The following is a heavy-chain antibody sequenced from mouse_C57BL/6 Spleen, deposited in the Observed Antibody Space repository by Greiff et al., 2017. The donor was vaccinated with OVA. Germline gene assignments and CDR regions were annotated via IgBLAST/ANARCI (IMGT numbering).Heavy chain of an antibody. Sequence: VQLQQSGPELVKPGASVKISCKASGYAFSSSWMNWVKQRPGKGLEWIGRIYPGDGDTNYNGKFKGKATLTADKSSSTAYMQLSSLTSEDSAVYFCANPLYDYDVFDDWGQGTTLTVSS. CDR3: ANPLYDYDVFDD. J-gene: IGHJ2*01. D-gene: IGHD2-4*01. CDR2: IYPGDGDT. V-gene: IGHV1-82*01. CDR1: GYAFSSSW.